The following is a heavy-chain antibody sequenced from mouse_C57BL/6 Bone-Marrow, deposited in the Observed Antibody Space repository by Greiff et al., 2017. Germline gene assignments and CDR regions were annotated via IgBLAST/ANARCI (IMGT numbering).Heavy chain of an antibody. D-gene: IGHD1-1*01. V-gene: IGHV5-6*01. J-gene: IGHJ3*01. Sequence: EVKLMESGGDLVKPGGSLKLSCAASGFTFSSYGMSWVRQTPDKRLEWVATISSGGSYTYYPDSVKGRFTISRDNAKNTLYLQMSSLKSEDTAMYYCARQRLRAWFAYWGQGTLVTVSA. CDR3: ARQRLRAWFAY. CDR1: GFTFSSYG. CDR2: ISSGGSYT.